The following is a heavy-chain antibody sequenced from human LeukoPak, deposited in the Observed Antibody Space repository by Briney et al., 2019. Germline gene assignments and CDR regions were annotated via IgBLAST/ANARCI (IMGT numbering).Heavy chain of an antibody. CDR3: ARESLYYGSTM. CDR1: GFTVSSNY. D-gene: IGHD3-22*01. J-gene: IGHJ4*02. CDR2: IYSGGST. V-gene: IGHV3-66*01. Sequence: PGGSLRLSCAASGFTVSSNYMSWVRQAPGKGLEWVSVIYSGGSTYYADSVKGRFTISRDNSKNTLYLQMNSLRAEDTAVYYCARESLYYGSTMWGQGTLVTVSS.